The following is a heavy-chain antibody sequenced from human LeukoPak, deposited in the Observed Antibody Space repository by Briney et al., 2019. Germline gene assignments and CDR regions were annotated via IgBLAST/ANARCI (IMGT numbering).Heavy chain of an antibody. CDR1: DGSISSSY. D-gene: IGHD1-26*01. CDR3: ARLRPTMGATIGNWFDP. Sequence: PSETLSLTCTVSDGSISSSYWSWIRQPPGKGLEWIAYMSYSGSTNYNPSLKSRVTISVDTSKNQFSLKLSSVTAADTAVYYCARLRPTMGATIGNWFDPWGQGTLVTVSS. V-gene: IGHV4-59*08. CDR2: MSYSGST. J-gene: IGHJ5*02.